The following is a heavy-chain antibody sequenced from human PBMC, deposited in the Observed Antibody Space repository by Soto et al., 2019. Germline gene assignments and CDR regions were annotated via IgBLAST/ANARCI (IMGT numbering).Heavy chain of an antibody. CDR1: GFTFTNYA. D-gene: IGHD2-15*01. Sequence: GGSLRLSCAASGFTFTNYAMGWVRQAPGKGLEWVSVVSSGGSTYYADSVTGRFTVSRDNSKNTLSLQMNSLRAEDTTVYYCAKRRGAGGHFDYWGQGALVTVSS. V-gene: IGHV3-23*01. CDR3: AKRRGAGGHFDY. CDR2: VSSGGST. J-gene: IGHJ4*02.